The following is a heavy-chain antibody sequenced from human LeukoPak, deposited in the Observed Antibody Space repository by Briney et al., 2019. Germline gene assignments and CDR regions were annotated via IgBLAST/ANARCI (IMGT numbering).Heavy chain of an antibody. CDR1: GFTFSNYV. J-gene: IGHJ6*02. D-gene: IGHD1-1*01. CDR3: ARDGPTYRDGLDV. Sequence: GGSLRLSCAASGFTFSNYVMYWVRQGPGEGVEWVTFIWYDGSNKYYADSVKGRFTIYRDNSKNALYLQLNRLRADDTDVYYCARDGPTYRDGLDVWGLGTTVTVSS. CDR2: IWYDGSNK. V-gene: IGHV3-33*01.